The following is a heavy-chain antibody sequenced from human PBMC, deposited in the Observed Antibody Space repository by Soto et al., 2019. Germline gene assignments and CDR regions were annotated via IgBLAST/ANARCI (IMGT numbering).Heavy chain of an antibody. CDR1: GYTFTSYA. CDR2: INAGNGNT. Sequence: ASVKVSCKASGYTFTSYAMHWVRQAPGQRLEWMGWINAGNGNTKYSQKFQGRVTITRDTSASTAYMELSSLRSEDTAVYYCARGRWIFGVVIQPDYYYYYMDVWGKGTTVTVS. V-gene: IGHV1-3*01. D-gene: IGHD3-3*01. CDR3: ARGRWIFGVVIQPDYYYYYMDV. J-gene: IGHJ6*03.